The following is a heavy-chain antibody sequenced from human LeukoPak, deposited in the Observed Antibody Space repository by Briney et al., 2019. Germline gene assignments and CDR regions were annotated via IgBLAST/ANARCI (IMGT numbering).Heavy chain of an antibody. D-gene: IGHD2-21*01. CDR1: GYTFTSYG. CDR2: ISAYNGNT. CDR3: ARAYYGGYSDY. V-gene: IGHV1-18*01. J-gene: IGHJ4*02. Sequence: GASVKVSCKASGYTFTSYGISWVRQAPGQGLEWMGWISAYNGNTNYAQKLQGRVTMTTDTSTSTAYMELRSLRAEDTAVYYCARAYYGGYSDYWGQGTLVTVSS.